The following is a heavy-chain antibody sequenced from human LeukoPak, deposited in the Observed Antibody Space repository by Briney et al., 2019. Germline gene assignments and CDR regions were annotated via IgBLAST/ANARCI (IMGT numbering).Heavy chain of an antibody. CDR3: ARDLGYGGFGELTSEDY. CDR1: GGTFSSYA. J-gene: IGHJ4*02. V-gene: IGHV1-69*04. Sequence: SVKVSCKASGGTFSSYAISWVRQAPGQGLEWMRRIIPILGIANYAQKFQGRVTITADKSTSTAYMELSSLRSEDTAVYYCARDLGYGGFGELTSEDYWGQGTPVTVSS. D-gene: IGHD3-10*01. CDR2: IIPILGIA.